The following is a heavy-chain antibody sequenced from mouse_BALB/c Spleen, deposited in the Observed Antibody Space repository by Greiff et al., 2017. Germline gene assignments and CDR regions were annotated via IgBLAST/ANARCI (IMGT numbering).Heavy chain of an antibody. CDR2: INSNGGST. D-gene: IGHD1-1*01. Sequence: EVKLMESGGGLVQPGGSLKLSCAASGFTFSSYGMSWVRQTPDKRLELVATINSNGGSTYYPDSVKGRFTISRDNAKNTLYLQMSSLKSEDTAMYYCARGGNYGSSSRYYFDYWGQGTTLTVSS. CDR1: GFTFSSYG. CDR3: ARGGNYGSSSRYYFDY. V-gene: IGHV5-6-3*01. J-gene: IGHJ2*01.